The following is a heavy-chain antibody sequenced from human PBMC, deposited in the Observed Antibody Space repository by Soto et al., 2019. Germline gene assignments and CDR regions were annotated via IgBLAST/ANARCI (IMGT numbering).Heavy chain of an antibody. CDR1: GYNFTSYG. CDR2: ISPHNDRT. J-gene: IGHJ3*02. CDR3: ARDLYYSSGRYFDHDAFDI. D-gene: IGHD6-19*01. Sequence: QVQLVQSGADVKKPGASVKVSCKASGYNFTSYGISWVRQAPGQGLKWMGWISPHNDRTKYARRFHDRVTMTTETPTSTVYMELGSLRSDDTAVYYCARDLYYSSGRYFDHDAFDIWGQGTVVTVSS. V-gene: IGHV1-18*01.